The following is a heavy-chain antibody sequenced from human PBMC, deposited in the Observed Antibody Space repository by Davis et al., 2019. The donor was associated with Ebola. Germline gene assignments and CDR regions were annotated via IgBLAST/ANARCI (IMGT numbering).Heavy chain of an antibody. D-gene: IGHD6-13*01. J-gene: IGHJ4*02. CDR2: IKQDGSEK. CDR3: ARDLLAGTADY. CDR1: GFTFSSNW. V-gene: IGHV3-7*03. Sequence: GESLKISCAASGFTFSSNWMSWVRQAPGKGLEWVAGIKQDGSEKYYVDSVRGRFTVSRDNAKNSLYLQMNSLTAEDTAVYYCARDLLAGTADYWGQGTLVTVSS.